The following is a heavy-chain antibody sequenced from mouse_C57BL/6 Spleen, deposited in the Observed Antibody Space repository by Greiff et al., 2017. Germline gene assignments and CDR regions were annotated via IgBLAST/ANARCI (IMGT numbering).Heavy chain of an antibody. CDR2: IYPGDGDT. J-gene: IGHJ3*01. CDR3: ARSGSSPAWFAY. D-gene: IGHD1-1*01. CDR1: GYAFSSYW. Sequence: LQESGAELVKPGASVKISCKASGYAFSSYWMNWVKQRPGKGLEWIGQIYPGDGDTNYNGKFKGKATLTADKSSSTAYMQLSSLTAEDSAVYFCARSGSSPAWFAYWGQGTLVTVSA. V-gene: IGHV1-80*01.